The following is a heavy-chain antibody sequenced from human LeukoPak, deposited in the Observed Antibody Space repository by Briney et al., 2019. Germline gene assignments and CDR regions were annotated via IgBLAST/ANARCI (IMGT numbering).Heavy chain of an antibody. CDR2: IDYSGSP. V-gene: IGHV4-31*03. Sequence: PSETLSLTCTVSGGSISSGGYYWSWIRQHPGKGLEWIGYIDYSGSPYYNPSLKSRVTISVDTSKDQFSLKLSSVTAADTAVYYCAGEAYYYDSSGYYRFFDYWGQGTLVTVSS. J-gene: IGHJ4*02. CDR3: AGEAYYYDSSGYYRFFDY. D-gene: IGHD3-22*01. CDR1: GGSISSGGYY.